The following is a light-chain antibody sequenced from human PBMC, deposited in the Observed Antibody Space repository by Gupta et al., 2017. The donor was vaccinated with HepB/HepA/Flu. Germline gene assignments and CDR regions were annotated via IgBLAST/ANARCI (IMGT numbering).Light chain of an antibody. CDR1: QSISSY. Sequence: DIQMTQSPSSLSASVGDRVTITCRASQSISSYLNWYQQKPGKAPKLLIYAASSLQSGVPSRFSGSGSGTDFTLTISRLQPEDFATYYCQKSDRTVRTFGRGTKVEIK. CDR2: AAS. CDR3: QKSDRTVRT. V-gene: IGKV1-39*01. J-gene: IGKJ1*01.